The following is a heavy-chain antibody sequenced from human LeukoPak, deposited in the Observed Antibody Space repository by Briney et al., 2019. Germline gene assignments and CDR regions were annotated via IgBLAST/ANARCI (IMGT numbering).Heavy chain of an antibody. V-gene: IGHV4-39*01. Sequence: PSETLSLTCSVSGGSISSSDYYWGWIRQPPGKGLEWIGYIYYSGNTYYNASLKSQVSISIDTSKNRFSLKLTSVTAADTAVYYCARQTGSGLFILPGGQGTLVTVSS. J-gene: IGHJ4*02. D-gene: IGHD3/OR15-3a*01. CDR3: ARQTGSGLFILP. CDR1: GGSISSSDYY. CDR2: IYYSGNT.